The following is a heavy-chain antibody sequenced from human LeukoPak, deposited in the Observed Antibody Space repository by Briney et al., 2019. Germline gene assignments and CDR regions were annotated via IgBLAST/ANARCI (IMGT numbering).Heavy chain of an antibody. Sequence: SETLSLTCTVSGGSISSHYWSWIRQPPGKGLEWIGYIYYSGSTNYNPSLKSRVTISVDTSKNQFSLKLSSVTAADTAVYYCAGIPGNLLNYDFWSGYYIYWGQGTLVTVSS. J-gene: IGHJ4*02. CDR2: IYYSGST. CDR1: GGSISSHY. V-gene: IGHV4-59*11. D-gene: IGHD3-3*01. CDR3: AGIPGNLLNYDFWSGYYIY.